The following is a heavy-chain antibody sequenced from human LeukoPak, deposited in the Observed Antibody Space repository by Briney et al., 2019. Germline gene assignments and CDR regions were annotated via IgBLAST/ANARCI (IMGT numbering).Heavy chain of an antibody. V-gene: IGHV3-74*01. Sequence: GGSLRLSCAAYGFTFSSYWMRWVRQATGKGLVWVSRINTNGSPTQYADSVKGRFTISRDNAKNTLYLQMNSLRAEDTAVYYCAKDASGSYLYYFDYWGQGTLVTVSS. CDR1: GFTFSSYW. J-gene: IGHJ4*02. D-gene: IGHD1-26*01. CDR3: AKDASGSYLYYFDY. CDR2: INTNGSPT.